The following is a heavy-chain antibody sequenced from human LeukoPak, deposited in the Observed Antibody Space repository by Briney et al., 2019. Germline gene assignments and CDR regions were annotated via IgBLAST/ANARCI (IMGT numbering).Heavy chain of an antibody. Sequence: ASVKVSCKASGYTFTGYYMHWVRQAPGQGLEWMGRINPNSGGTNYAQKFQGRVTMTRDTSISTAYMELSRLRSDDTAVYYCARLMVRGVIDWFDPWGQGTLVTVSS. CDR1: GYTFTGYY. J-gene: IGHJ5*02. CDR2: INPNSGGT. V-gene: IGHV1-2*06. D-gene: IGHD3-10*01. CDR3: ARLMVRGVIDWFDP.